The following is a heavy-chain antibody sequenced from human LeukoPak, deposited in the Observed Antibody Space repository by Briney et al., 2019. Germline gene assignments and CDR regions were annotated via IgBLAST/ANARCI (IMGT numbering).Heavy chain of an antibody. D-gene: IGHD3-9*01. J-gene: IGHJ3*02. CDR1: GFTVSSNY. V-gene: IGHV3-66*01. CDR3: AKVWSPYYDIFDAFDI. Sequence: GGSLRLSCAASGFTVSSNYMSWVRQAPGKGLEWVSVIYSGGSTYYADSVKGRFTISRDNSKNTLYLQMNSLRAEDTAVYYCAKVWSPYYDIFDAFDIWGQGTMVTVSS. CDR2: IYSGGST.